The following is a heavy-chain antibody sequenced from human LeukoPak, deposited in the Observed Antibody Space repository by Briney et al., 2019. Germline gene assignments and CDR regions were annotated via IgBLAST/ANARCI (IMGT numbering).Heavy chain of an antibody. Sequence: GASVKVSCKASGGTFSSYAISWVRQAPGQGLEWMGRIIPTFGTANYAQKFQGRVTITTDESTSTAYMELSSLRSEDTAVYYCTYSYGYWYYFDYWGQGTLVTVSS. CDR2: IIPTFGTA. CDR1: GGTFSSYA. CDR3: TYSYGYWYYFDY. J-gene: IGHJ4*02. D-gene: IGHD5-18*01. V-gene: IGHV1-69*05.